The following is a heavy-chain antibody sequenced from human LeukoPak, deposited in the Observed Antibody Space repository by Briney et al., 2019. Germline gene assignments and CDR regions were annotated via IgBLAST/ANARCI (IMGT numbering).Heavy chain of an antibody. CDR2: IYQDGST. D-gene: IGHD4-11*01. V-gene: IGHV4-38-2*02. J-gene: IGHJ4*02. CDR3: ARRVRSADYRLDY. Sequence: SETLSLTCTVSGYSISSGYHWAWFRQTPGKGLEWLGSIYQDGSTYDNPSLKSRVTISLDASKSQFYLKLNSVTAADTAVYYCARRVRSADYRLDYWGQGTLVTVSS. CDR1: GYSISSGYH.